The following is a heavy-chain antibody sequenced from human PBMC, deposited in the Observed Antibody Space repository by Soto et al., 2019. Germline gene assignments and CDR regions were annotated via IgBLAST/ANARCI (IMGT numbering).Heavy chain of an antibody. CDR1: GFTFSSYA. CDR3: AKDLEADYDILTGYRFDY. V-gene: IGHV3-23*01. Sequence: GGSLRLSCAASGFTFSSYAMSWVRQAPVKGLEWVSAISGSGGSTYYADSVKGRFTISRDNSKNTLYLQMNSLRAEDTAVYYCAKDLEADYDILTGYRFDYWGQGTLVTVSS. CDR2: ISGSGGST. J-gene: IGHJ4*02. D-gene: IGHD3-9*01.